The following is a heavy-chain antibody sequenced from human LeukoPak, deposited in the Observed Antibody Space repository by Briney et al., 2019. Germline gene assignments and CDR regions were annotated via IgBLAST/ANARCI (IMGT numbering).Heavy chain of an antibody. CDR1: GYTFTHYG. D-gene: IGHD3-22*01. CDR3: ARDPSNSSGYHAHFDS. V-gene: IGHV1-18*01. J-gene: IGHJ4*02. CDR2: ISCYNGDT. Sequence: ASVKVSCKASGYTFTHYGISWVRQAPGQGLEWMGWISCYNGDTMYAQNVQGRVTMTTDTSTRTAYIELRSLRSDDTAMYYCARDPSNSSGYHAHFDSWGQGTLVTVSS.